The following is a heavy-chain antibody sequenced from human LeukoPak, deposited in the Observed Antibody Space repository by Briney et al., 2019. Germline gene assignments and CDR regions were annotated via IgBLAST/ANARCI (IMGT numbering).Heavy chain of an antibody. V-gene: IGHV4-39*01. CDR2: IYDSGST. D-gene: IGHD5-24*01. Sequence: SETLSLTCTVSGGSIRSSYYYWGWIRQPPGKGLEWIGSIYDSGSTYYNPSLKSRVTISVDTSKNQFSLKLSSVTAADTAVYYCARVSQSYGYLNRGSRAFDIWGQGTMVTVSS. CDR1: GGSIRSSYYY. CDR3: ARVSQSYGYLNRGSRAFDI. J-gene: IGHJ3*02.